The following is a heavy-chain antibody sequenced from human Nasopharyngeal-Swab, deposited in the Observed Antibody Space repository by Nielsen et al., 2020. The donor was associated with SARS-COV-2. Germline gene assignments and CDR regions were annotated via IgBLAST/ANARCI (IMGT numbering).Heavy chain of an antibody. CDR1: GFTFSPYT. D-gene: IGHD2-2*01. V-gene: IGHV3-48*04. Sequence: ESLKISCAASGFTFSPYTMTWVRQAPGKGLEWLSYITGTSDSIRYADSVKGRFTISRDNAKNSLFLQMNGLTAEDTAVYYCARLRKDIVVVPAAHGYRYGYVFDYWGQGTLVTVSS. J-gene: IGHJ4*02. CDR3: ARLRKDIVVVPAAHGYRYGYVFDY. CDR2: ITGTSDSI.